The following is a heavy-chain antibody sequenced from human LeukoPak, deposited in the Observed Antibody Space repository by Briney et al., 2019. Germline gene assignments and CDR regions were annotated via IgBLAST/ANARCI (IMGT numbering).Heavy chain of an antibody. Sequence: GGSLRLSCAASGFTFSSYGMHWVRQAPGKGLEWVAVISYDGSNKYYADSVKGRFTISRDNSKNTLYLQMSSLRAEDTAVYYCAELGITMIGGVWGKGTTVTISS. J-gene: IGHJ6*04. CDR3: AELGITMIGGV. V-gene: IGHV3-30*18. CDR1: GFTFSSYG. D-gene: IGHD3-10*02. CDR2: ISYDGSNK.